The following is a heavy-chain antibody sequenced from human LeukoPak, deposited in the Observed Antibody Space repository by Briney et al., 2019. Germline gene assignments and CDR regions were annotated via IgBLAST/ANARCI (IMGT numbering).Heavy chain of an antibody. J-gene: IGHJ4*02. Sequence: SQTLSLTCAVSGGSINSDSYSWNWIRQPPGKGLEWIGYAYYRGGTKYNPSLKSRVSLSVDTSKNQVSLKLSSVTAADTAVYFCARSYGSYVLDYWGQGSLVIVSS. D-gene: IGHD6-6*01. CDR1: GGSINSDSYS. CDR2: AYYRGGT. V-gene: IGHV4-61*01. CDR3: ARSYGSYVLDY.